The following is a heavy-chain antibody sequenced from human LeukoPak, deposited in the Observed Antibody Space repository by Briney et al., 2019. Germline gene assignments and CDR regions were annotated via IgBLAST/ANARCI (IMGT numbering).Heavy chain of an antibody. Sequence: SETLSLTCAVYGGSFSGYCWSRIRQPPGKGLEWIGEINHSGSTNYNPSLKSRVTISVDTSKNQFSLKLSSVTAADTAVYYCARGGHGYCSGGSCYSGGVGYYFDYWGQGTLVTVSS. J-gene: IGHJ4*02. D-gene: IGHD2-15*01. CDR1: GGSFSGYC. CDR2: INHSGST. CDR3: ARGGHGYCSGGSCYSGGVGYYFDY. V-gene: IGHV4-34*01.